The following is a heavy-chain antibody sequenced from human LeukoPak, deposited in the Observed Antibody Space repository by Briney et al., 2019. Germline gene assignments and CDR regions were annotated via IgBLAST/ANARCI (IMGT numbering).Heavy chain of an antibody. V-gene: IGHV3-53*01. Sequence: GGSLRLSCAASGFTFSSYWMHWVRQAPGKGLEWVSNVFSDGRTFYADSVKGRFTISRDSSKNSIFLQMNSLRAEDTAVYYCARGDFDYWGQGTLVTVSS. CDR2: VFSDGRT. CDR3: ARGDFDY. J-gene: IGHJ4*02. CDR1: GFTFSSYW.